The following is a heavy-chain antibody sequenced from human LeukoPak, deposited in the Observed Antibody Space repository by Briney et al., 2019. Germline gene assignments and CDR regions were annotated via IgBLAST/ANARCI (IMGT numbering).Heavy chain of an antibody. CDR1: GGSISSGGYY. V-gene: IGHV4-31*03. CDR3: ARDAYYGPGGLVY. D-gene: IGHD3-10*01. Sequence: SETLSLTCTVSGGSISSGGYYWSWIRQHPGKGLEWIGYIYYSGSTYYNPSLKSRVTISVDTSKNQFSLKVSSVTVADTAVYYCARDAYYGPGGLVYWGQGTLVTVSS. J-gene: IGHJ4*02. CDR2: IYYSGST.